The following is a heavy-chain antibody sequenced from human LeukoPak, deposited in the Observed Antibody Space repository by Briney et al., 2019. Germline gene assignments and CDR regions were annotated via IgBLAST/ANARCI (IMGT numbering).Heavy chain of an antibody. D-gene: IGHD3-22*01. CDR3: ARDAQVDYDSSPHAFDG. Sequence: KPSETLSLTCTVSGRSLSSSSYCWRWIRQPPGKGLEWIGSIYYSGSTYYNPSLKSRVTISVDTSKNQFSLKLSSVTAADTAVYYCARDAQVDYDSSPHAFDGCLEETMVTVSS. V-gene: IGHV4-39*02. CDR1: GRSLSSSSYC. J-gene: IGHJ3*01. CDR2: IYYSGST.